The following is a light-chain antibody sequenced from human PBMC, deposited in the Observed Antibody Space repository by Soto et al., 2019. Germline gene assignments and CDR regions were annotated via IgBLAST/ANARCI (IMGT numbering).Light chain of an antibody. V-gene: IGKV3D-20*02. J-gene: IGKJ5*01. CDR1: QSVATTY. CDR3: QQRSNWPIT. CDR2: ATS. Sequence: EVVLAQSPGTLSLSPGEIATLSCRASQSVATTYLAWYQQKPGQAPRLLIFATSSRAIGTPERFSGSGSGTDFTLTISSLEPEDFAVYYCQQRSNWPITFGQGTRLEIK.